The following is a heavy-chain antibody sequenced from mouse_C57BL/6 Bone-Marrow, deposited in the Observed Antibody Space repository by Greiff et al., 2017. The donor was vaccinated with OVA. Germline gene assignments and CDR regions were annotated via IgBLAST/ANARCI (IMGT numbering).Heavy chain of an antibody. D-gene: IGHD2-1*01. CDR3: ARQLLWLDY. CDR1: GFTFSSYT. J-gene: IGHJ2*01. Sequence: EVHLVESGGGLVKPGGSLKLSCAASGFTFSSYTMSWVRQTPEKRLEWVATISGGGGNPYYPDSVKGRFTSARDKAKNTLYLQRSRLRSEDTAVYYCARQLLWLDYWGQGTTLTVSA. CDR2: ISGGGGNP. V-gene: IGHV5-9*04.